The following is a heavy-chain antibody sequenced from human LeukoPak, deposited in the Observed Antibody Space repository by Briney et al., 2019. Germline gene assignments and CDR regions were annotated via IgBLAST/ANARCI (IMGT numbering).Heavy chain of an antibody. CDR2: ISAYNGNT. D-gene: IGHD3-3*01. CDR1: GYTFTSYY. Sequence: GASVKVSCKTSGYTFTSYYLHWVRQAPGQGLEWMGWISAYNGNTNYAQKLQGRVTMTTDTSTSTAYMELRSLRSDDTAVYYCARDLKATGITIFGVVSKNWFDPWGQGTLVTVSS. J-gene: IGHJ5*02. V-gene: IGHV1-18*04. CDR3: ARDLKATGITIFGVVSKNWFDP.